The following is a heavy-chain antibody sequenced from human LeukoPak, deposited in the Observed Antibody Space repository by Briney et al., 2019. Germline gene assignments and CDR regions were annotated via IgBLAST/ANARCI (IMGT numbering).Heavy chain of an antibody. CDR1: GFTFSNFG. J-gene: IGHJ4*02. D-gene: IGHD3-22*01. CDR3: AKGDYYDLDY. Sequence: GSLRLSCTASGFTFSNFGMNWVRQARGKGLEWVSIITSGVGVTYYADSVKGRFTISRDNSRNTLYLQMNSLRAEDTAVYYCAKGDYYDLDYWGQGTLVTVSS. V-gene: IGHV3-23*01. CDR2: ITSGVGVT.